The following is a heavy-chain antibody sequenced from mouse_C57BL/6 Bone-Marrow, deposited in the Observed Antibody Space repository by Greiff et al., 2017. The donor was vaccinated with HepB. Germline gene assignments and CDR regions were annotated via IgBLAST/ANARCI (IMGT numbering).Heavy chain of an antibody. CDR3: ARRVIPYYYAMDY. Sequence: EVKLVESGGDLVKPGGSLKLSCAASGFTFSSYGMSWVRQTPDKRLEWVATISSGGSYTYYTDSVKGRFTISRDNAKNTLYLQMSSLKSEDTAMYYCARRVIPYYYAMDYWGQGTSVTVSS. J-gene: IGHJ4*01. CDR2: ISSGGSYT. D-gene: IGHD2-13*01. CDR1: GFTFSSYG. V-gene: IGHV5-6*02.